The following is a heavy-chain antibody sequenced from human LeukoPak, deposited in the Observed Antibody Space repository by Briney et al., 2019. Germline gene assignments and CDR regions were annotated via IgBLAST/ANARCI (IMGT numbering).Heavy chain of an antibody. D-gene: IGHD3-3*01. CDR2: IKQDGSEK. J-gene: IGHJ5*02. CDR1: GFTFSSYW. CDR3: ARLLRFYDFSFDP. Sequence: GGSLRLSCAASGFTFSSYWMSWVRQAPGKGLEWVANIKQDGSEKYYVDSVKGRFTISRDNAKNSLYLQMNSLRPEDTAFYYCARLLRFYDFSFDPWGQGTLVTVSS. V-gene: IGHV3-7*03.